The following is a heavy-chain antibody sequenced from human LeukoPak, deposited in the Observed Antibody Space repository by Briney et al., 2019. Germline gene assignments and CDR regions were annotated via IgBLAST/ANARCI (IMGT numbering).Heavy chain of an antibody. D-gene: IGHD3-10*01. CDR1: GYSFTSYW. CDR3: ARPPYYYGSGMPWGMDV. Sequence: GESLRISCEGSGYSFTSYWIGWVRPMPGKGLEWMGIIYPGDSDTRYSPSFQGQVTISADKSISTAYLQWSSLKASDTAMYYCARPPYYYGSGMPWGMDVWGQGTTVTVSS. J-gene: IGHJ6*02. V-gene: IGHV5-51*01. CDR2: IYPGDSDT.